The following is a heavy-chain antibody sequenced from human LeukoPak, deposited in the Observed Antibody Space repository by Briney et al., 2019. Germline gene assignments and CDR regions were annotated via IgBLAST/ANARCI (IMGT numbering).Heavy chain of an antibody. D-gene: IGHD2/OR15-2a*01. J-gene: IGHJ4*02. CDR1: GFTLGSYA. CDR2: ISGSGGST. Sequence: GGSLRLSCAASGFTLGSYAMYWVRQAPGKGLEWVSGISGSGGSTFYADSVKGRFTISRDNSKNTLYLQMNSLRAEDTAVYYCAKELYVGSFDYWGQGTLVTVSS. CDR3: AKELYVGSFDY. V-gene: IGHV3-23*01.